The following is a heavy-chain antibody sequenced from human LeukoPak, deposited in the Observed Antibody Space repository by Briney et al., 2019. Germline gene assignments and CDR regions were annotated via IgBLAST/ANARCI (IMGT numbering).Heavy chain of an antibody. Sequence: PGGTLRLSCAASGFTFSNYGMSWVRQAPGKGLEWVSAISGSGGSTYYADSVKGRFTISRDNSKNTLYLQMNSLRAEDTAVYYCAKDPVDSSGYFGYYFDYWGQGTLVTVSS. D-gene: IGHD3-22*01. CDR1: GFTFSNYG. J-gene: IGHJ4*02. CDR3: AKDPVDSSGYFGYYFDY. CDR2: ISGSGGST. V-gene: IGHV3-23*01.